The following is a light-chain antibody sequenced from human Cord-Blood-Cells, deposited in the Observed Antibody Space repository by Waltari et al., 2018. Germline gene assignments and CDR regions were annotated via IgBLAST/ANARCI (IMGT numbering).Light chain of an antibody. J-gene: IGKJ4*01. CDR2: DAS. CDR3: QQYDNLPLT. CDR1: QDISNY. Sequence: IQMTQSPSSLSASVGDRVTITCQPSQDISNYLNWYQQKPGKAPKLLIYDASNLETGVPSRFSGSGSGTDFTFTISSLQPEDIATYYCQQYDNLPLTFGGGTKVEIK. V-gene: IGKV1-33*01.